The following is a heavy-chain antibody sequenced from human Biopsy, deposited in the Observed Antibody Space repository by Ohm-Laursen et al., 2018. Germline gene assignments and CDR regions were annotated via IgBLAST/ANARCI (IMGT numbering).Heavy chain of an antibody. CDR2: MTPTT. J-gene: IGHJ4*02. V-gene: IGHV1-69*05. CDR3: ARRDSLDY. Sequence: SSVKVSCKASGGTFTNHAVGWVRQAPGQKLEWMGVMTPTTTYAQKFQGRLTMTRDTSTSTVYMELSSLRSEDTAVYYCARRDSLDYWGQGTLVTVSS. CDR1: GGTFTNHA.